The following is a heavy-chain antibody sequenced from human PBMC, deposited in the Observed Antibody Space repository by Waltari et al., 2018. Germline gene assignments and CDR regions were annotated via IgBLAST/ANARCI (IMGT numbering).Heavy chain of an antibody. D-gene: IGHD3-3*01. CDR3: AKRLWSGCYPGGAAMDV. Sequence: RLEWVSSISGSGAAGLITFYADSVKGRFTISRDNSKDTLYLQMNSLSAEDTAVYYCAKRLWSGCYPGGAAMDVWGQGTTVTVSS. V-gene: IGHV3-23*01. J-gene: IGHJ6*02. CDR2: ISGSGAAGLIT.